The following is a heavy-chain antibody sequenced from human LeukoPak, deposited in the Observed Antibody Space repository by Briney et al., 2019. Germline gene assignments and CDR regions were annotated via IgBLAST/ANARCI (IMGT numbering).Heavy chain of an antibody. CDR2: ISPSGGST. CDR1: GYTFTSNY. J-gene: IGHJ4*02. D-gene: IGHD3-3*01. Sequence: ASVKVSCKASGYTFTSNYMHWVRQAPGQGPEWMGVISPSGGSTTYAQKFQGRVTLTRDMSTSTDYLELSSLRSEDTAVYYCARGSGYYTPLDYWGQGTLVTVSS. V-gene: IGHV1-46*01. CDR3: ARGSGYYTPLDY.